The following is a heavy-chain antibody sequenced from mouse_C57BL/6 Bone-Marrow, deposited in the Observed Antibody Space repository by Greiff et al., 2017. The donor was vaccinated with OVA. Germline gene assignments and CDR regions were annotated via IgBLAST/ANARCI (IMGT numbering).Heavy chain of an antibody. D-gene: IGHD2-3*01. J-gene: IGHJ1*03. Sequence: DVQLQESGAELVKPGASVKLSCTASGFNIKDYYMHWVKQRTEQGLEWIGRIDPEDGETKYAPKFQGKATITADTSSNTAYLQLSSLTSEDTAVYYCASPPGLLVAYWYFDVWGTGTTVTVSS. V-gene: IGHV14-2*01. CDR2: IDPEDGET. CDR1: GFNIKDYY. CDR3: ASPPGLLVAYWYFDV.